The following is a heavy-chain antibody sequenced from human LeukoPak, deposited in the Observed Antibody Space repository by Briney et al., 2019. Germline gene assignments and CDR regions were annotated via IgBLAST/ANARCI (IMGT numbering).Heavy chain of an antibody. Sequence: GESLKISCKGSGYSFTNYWIGWVRQMPGKGLEWMGILYPGDSDPRYSPSFQGQVTISADKSISTVYLQWSSLKASDTAMYYCAHEGWDYDASDIWGQGTMVTVSS. CDR3: AHEGWDYDASDI. CDR2: LYPGDSDP. J-gene: IGHJ3*02. D-gene: IGHD1-26*01. CDR1: GYSFTNYW. V-gene: IGHV5-51*01.